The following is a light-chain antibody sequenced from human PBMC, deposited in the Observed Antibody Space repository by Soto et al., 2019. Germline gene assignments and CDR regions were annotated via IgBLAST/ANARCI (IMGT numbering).Light chain of an antibody. V-gene: IGLV1-44*01. CDR1: SSNIGANT. CDR2: SNN. Sequence: QSVLTQPPSASGTPGQTVTISCSGSSSNIGANTVNWFQHLPGTAPKLLIYSNNQRPSGVPDRFSGSKSGTSVSLAISGLQSEDGADYYCAAWDARLDGVVFGGGTKLTVL. J-gene: IGLJ3*02. CDR3: AAWDARLDGVV.